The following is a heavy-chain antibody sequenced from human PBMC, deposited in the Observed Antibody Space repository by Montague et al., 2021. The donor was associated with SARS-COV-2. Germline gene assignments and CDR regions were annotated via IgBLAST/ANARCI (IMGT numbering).Heavy chain of an antibody. D-gene: IGHD3-16*01. Sequence: SLRLSCAASGFTFSIFEMNWVRQAPGKGLEWISYISSSANTMYYAESLKGLFTISRDNAMKSLYLQMNSLRAEDTAVYYCARGGGVFDNWGQGTLVTVAS. CDR3: ARGGGVFDN. CDR1: GFTFSIFE. V-gene: IGHV3-48*03. J-gene: IGHJ4*02. CDR2: ISSSANTM.